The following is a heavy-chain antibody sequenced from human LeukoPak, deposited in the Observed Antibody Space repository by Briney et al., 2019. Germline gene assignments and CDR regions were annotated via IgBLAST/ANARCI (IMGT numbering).Heavy chain of an antibody. CDR1: GYTFTSYG. J-gene: IGHJ4*02. V-gene: IGHV1-18*04. Sequence: ASVKVSCKASGYTFTSYGISWVRQAPGQGLEWMGWISAYNGNTNYAQKLQGRVTMTTDTSTSTAYMELRSLRSDDTAVYYCARGQLTMVHRLGLRYFDYWGQGTLVTVSS. CDR2: ISAYNGNT. D-gene: IGHD3-10*01. CDR3: ARGQLTMVHRLGLRYFDY.